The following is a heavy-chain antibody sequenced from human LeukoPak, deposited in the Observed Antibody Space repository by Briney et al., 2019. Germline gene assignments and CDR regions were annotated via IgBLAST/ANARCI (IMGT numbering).Heavy chain of an antibody. Sequence: GGSLRLSCAASGFTFSRFGMHWVRQAPGKGLEWVAVIWYGGNNQYYADSVKGRFTISRDNSKNTLYLQMNSLRAEDTAVYYCAKDLGNYDAYFDYWGQGTLVTVSS. D-gene: IGHD1-7*01. CDR2: IWYGGNNQ. J-gene: IGHJ4*02. V-gene: IGHV3-33*06. CDR1: GFTFSRFG. CDR3: AKDLGNYDAYFDY.